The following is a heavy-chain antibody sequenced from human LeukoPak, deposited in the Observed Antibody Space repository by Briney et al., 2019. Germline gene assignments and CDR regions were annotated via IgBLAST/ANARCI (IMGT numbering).Heavy chain of an antibody. J-gene: IGHJ1*01. CDR1: GGSISSYY. V-gene: IGHV4-4*07. D-gene: IGHD6-13*01. Sequence: PSETLSLTCTVSGGSISSYYWSWIRQPAGKGPEWIGRIYTSGSTNYNPSLKSRVTMSVDTSKNQFSLKLSSVTAADTAVYYCARGYSSSWSRAEYFQHWGQGTLVTVSS. CDR2: IYTSGST. CDR3: ARGYSSSWSRAEYFQH.